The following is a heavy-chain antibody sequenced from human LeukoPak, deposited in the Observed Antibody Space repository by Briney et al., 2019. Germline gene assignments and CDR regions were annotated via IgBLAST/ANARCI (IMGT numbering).Heavy chain of an antibody. Sequence: PGGSLRLSCAASGFTLSNVWMNWVRQAPGKGLEWVARIKSKSAGGTTDYAAPVKGRFTISRDDSKNTLYLQMNRLKTEDTAVYYCITDPGEWEPIWGQGTMVTVSS. CDR2: IKSKSAGGTT. V-gene: IGHV3-15*01. CDR1: GFTLSNVW. D-gene: IGHD1-26*01. CDR3: ITDPGEWEPI. J-gene: IGHJ3*02.